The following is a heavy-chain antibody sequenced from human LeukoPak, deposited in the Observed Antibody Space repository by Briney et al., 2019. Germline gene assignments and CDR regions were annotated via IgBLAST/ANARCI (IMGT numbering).Heavy chain of an antibody. CDR2: VNTNTGNP. CDR3: ARARLWFGELLADYYYMDV. J-gene: IGHJ6*03. D-gene: IGHD3-10*01. CDR1: GYTFTGYY. Sequence: GASVKVSCKASGYTFTGYYMHWVRQAPGQGLEWMGWVNTNTGNPTYAQGFTGRFVFSLDTSVSTAYLQISSLKAEDTAVYYCARARLWFGELLADYYYMDVWGKGTTVTVSS. V-gene: IGHV7-4-1*02.